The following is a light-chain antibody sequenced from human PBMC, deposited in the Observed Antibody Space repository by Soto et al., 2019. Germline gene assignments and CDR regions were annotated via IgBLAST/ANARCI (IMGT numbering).Light chain of an antibody. J-gene: IGKJ5*01. Sequence: DIVMTQSPLSLPVTPGEPASISCRSSQSLLYTNGYHYLHWYLQRPGQSPQLLIYLGSHRPSGVPDRFTGSGSGTDFTLKISRVEAEDVGFYYCMQALESPITFCQGTRLEIE. V-gene: IGKV2-28*01. CDR1: QSLLYTNGYHY. CDR2: LGS. CDR3: MQALESPIT.